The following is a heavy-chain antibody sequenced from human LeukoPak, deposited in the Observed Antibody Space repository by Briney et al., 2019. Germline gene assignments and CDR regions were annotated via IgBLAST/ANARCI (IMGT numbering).Heavy chain of an antibody. Sequence: PGGSLRLSCAASGFTFSRYGMHWVRQAPGKGLEWVAFIQYDGSKKYYADSVKGRFTISRDNSKNTLYLQMYSLRAEDTAVYYCVKSVYSSSPAAFDIWGHGTMVTVSS. CDR2: IQYDGSKK. CDR3: VKSVYSSSPAAFDI. J-gene: IGHJ3*02. CDR1: GFTFSRYG. D-gene: IGHD6-6*01. V-gene: IGHV3-30*02.